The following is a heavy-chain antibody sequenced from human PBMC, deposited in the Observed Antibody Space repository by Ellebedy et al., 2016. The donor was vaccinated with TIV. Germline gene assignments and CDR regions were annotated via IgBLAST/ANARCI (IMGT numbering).Heavy chain of an antibody. CDR3: ARLAYSSSSRDYYYGMDV. J-gene: IGHJ6*02. CDR1: GGSISSGLNY. Sequence: SETLSLXXTVSGGSISSGLNYWGWIRQPPGKGLEWIGSIYYSGTTYYNPSLKSRVTISVDTSKNQFSLKLSSVTAADTAVYYCARLAYSSSSRDYYYGMDVWGQGTTVTVSS. V-gene: IGHV4-39*01. CDR2: IYYSGTT. D-gene: IGHD6-6*01.